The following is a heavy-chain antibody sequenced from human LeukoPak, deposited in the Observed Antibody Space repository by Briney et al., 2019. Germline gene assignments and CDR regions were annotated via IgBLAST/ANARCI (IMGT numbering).Heavy chain of an antibody. Sequence: PSETLSLTCTVSGGSISSYYWSWIRQPAGKGLEWIGRIYTSGSTNYNPSLKSRVTMSVDTSKNQFSLKLSSLTAADTAVYYCAREWVHCGGDCYYDYWGQGTLVTVSS. D-gene: IGHD2-21*02. J-gene: IGHJ4*02. V-gene: IGHV4-4*07. CDR3: AREWVHCGGDCYYDY. CDR2: IYTSGST. CDR1: GGSISSYY.